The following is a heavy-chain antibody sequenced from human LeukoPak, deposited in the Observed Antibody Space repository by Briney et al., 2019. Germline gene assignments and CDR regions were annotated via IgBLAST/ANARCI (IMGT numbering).Heavy chain of an antibody. V-gene: IGHV4-34*01. CDR3: ARDSTRGEGDLDY. Sequence: SETLFLTCAVYGGSFSGYYWSWIRQPPGKGLEWIGEINHSGSTNYNPSLKSRVTISVDTSKNQFSLKLSSVTAADTAVYYCARDSTRGEGDLDYWGQGTLVTVSS. CDR1: GGSFSGYY. J-gene: IGHJ4*02. CDR2: INHSGST.